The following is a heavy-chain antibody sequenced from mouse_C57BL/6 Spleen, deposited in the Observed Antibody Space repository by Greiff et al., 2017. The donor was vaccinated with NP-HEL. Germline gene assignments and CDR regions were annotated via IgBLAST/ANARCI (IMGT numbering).Heavy chain of an antibody. J-gene: IGHJ4*01. CDR1: GFSLTSYG. CDR2: LWRGGST. D-gene: IGHD2-5*01. V-gene: IGHV2-5*01. CDR3: AKNSHYSNNYAMDY. Sequence: QVQLKESGPGLVQPSQSLSITCTVSGFSLTSYGVHWVRQSPGKGLEWLGVLWRGGSTDYNAAFMSRLSITKDNSKSQVFFKMNSLQADDTAIYYCAKNSHYSNNYAMDYWGQGTSVTVSS.